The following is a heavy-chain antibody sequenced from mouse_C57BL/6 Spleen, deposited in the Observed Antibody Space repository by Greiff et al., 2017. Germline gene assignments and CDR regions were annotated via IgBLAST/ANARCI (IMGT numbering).Heavy chain of an antibody. J-gene: IGHJ1*03. Sequence: QVQLQQSGPGLVQPSQSLSITCTVSGFSLTSYGVHWVRQSPGKGLEWLGVIWRGGSTDYTAAFMSRLSITKDNSKSQVFFKMNSLQADDTAIYYCAKNSYGSFWYFDVWGTGTTVTVSS. CDR1: GFSLTSYG. CDR3: AKNSYGSFWYFDV. D-gene: IGHD1-1*01. CDR2: IWRGGST. V-gene: IGHV2-5*01.